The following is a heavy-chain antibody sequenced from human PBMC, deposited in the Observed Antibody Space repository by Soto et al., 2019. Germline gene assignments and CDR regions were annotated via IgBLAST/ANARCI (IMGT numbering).Heavy chain of an antibody. V-gene: IGHV1-18*01. CDR2: ISAYNGNT. J-gene: IGHJ5*02. CDR1: GYTFTSYG. D-gene: IGHD3-3*01. CDR3: ARVMHDFWSGYYPYNWFDP. Sequence: QVQLVQSGAEVKKPGASVKVSCKASGYTFTSYGISWVRQAPGQGLEWMGWISAYNGNTNYAQKLQGRVTMTTDTSPSTAYMELRSLRSDDTDVYYCARVMHDFWSGYYPYNWFDPWGQGTLVTVSS.